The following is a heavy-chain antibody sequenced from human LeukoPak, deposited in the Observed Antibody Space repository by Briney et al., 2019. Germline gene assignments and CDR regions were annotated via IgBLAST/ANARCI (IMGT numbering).Heavy chain of an antibody. CDR3: ARDGMGGIKAFDI. CDR2: IKQDGSEK. CDR1: GVTFSSYW. J-gene: IGHJ3*02. Sequence: GGSLRLSCTAFGVTFSSYWMSWVRQAPGKGLEWVAFIKQDGSEKYYVDFVKGRFSISRDNAKNSLYLQMNSLRAEDTAVYYCARDGMGGIKAFDIWGQGTMVTVSS. V-gene: IGHV3-7*05. D-gene: IGHD3-16*01.